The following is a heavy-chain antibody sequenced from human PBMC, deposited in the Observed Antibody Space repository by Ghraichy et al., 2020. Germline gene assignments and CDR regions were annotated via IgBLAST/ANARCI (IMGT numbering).Heavy chain of an antibody. J-gene: IGHJ6*02. CDR3: ARGSRVVRFYYYDGMDV. CDR2: ITSSGRTI. V-gene: IGHV3-48*02. Sequence: GGSLRLSCVGSGFTLSSYSMNWVRQSPGKGLEWVSYITSSGRTIFYADSVKGRFTISRDNAQNSLYLQMNSLRDEDTAVYYCARGSRVVRFYYYDGMDVWGQRTTVTV. CDR1: GFTLSSYS. D-gene: IGHD2-15*01.